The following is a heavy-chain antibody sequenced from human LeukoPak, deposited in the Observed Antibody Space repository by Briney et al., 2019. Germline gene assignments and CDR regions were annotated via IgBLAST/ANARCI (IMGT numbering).Heavy chain of an antibody. CDR2: MNPNSGNT. V-gene: IGHV1-8*01. J-gene: IGHJ5*02. CDR3: ARGGRSTSWFDP. Sequence: ASVTVSCTASGYTFTSYDINWVRQAPGQGLEWMGGMNPNSGNTGYAQKFQGRVTMTRNTSISTAYMELSSLRSEDTAVYYCARGGRSTSWFDPWGQGTLVTVSS. D-gene: IGHD2-2*01. CDR1: GYTFTSYD.